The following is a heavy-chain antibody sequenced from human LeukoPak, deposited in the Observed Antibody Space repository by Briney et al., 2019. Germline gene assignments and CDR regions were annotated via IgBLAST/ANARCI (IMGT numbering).Heavy chain of an antibody. V-gene: IGHV1-69*06. CDR2: IIPIFGTA. D-gene: IGHD1-1*01. J-gene: IGHJ5*02. CDR3: AREELASFDP. CDR1: GGTFSSYA. Sequence: GASVKVSCKASGGTFSSYAISWVRQAPGQGLEWMGGIIPIFGTANYAQKFQGRVTMTEDTSTDTAYMELSSLRSEDTAVYYCAREELASFDPWGQGNLVTVSS.